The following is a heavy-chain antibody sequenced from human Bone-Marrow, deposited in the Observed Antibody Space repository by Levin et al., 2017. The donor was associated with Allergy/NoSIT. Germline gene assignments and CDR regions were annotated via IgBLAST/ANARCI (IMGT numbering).Heavy chain of an antibody. CDR3: ARGTALPLFEWS. V-gene: IGHV4-31*03. J-gene: IGHJ5*02. CDR1: GDSISTHSYH. CDR2: SYYSGSS. Sequence: PSETLSLTCTVFGDSISTHSYHWNWIRQQPGKGLEWIGWSYYSGSSQYNPSLKNRATISVDTSQNRFSLQLTSVTAADTAVYYCARGTALPLFEWSWGQGTLVTVSS. D-gene: IGHD3-3*01.